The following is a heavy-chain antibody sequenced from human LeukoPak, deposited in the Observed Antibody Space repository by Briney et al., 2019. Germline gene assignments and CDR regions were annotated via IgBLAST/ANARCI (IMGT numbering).Heavy chain of an antibody. CDR2: LYPGDSDT. V-gene: IGHV5-51*01. Sequence: GESLKISCKGSGYIITTYWIALVRQMPGKGLEWMWILYPGDSDTSYSLSFQDQVTISPDKSIPTAYLQWSSLKASYTAMYYCARVMTTVAPRSLDVWGQGTTVTVSS. CDR3: ARVMTTVAPRSLDV. J-gene: IGHJ6*02. CDR1: GYIITTYW. D-gene: IGHD4-23*01.